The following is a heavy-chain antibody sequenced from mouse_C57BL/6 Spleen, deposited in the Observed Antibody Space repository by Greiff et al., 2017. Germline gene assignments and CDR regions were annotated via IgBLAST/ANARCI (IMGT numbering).Heavy chain of an antibody. D-gene: IGHD2-3*01. CDR1: GYTFTDYE. Sequence: QVQLKESGAELVRPGASVTLSCKASGYTFTDYEMHWVKQTPVHGLEWIGAIDPETGGTAYNQKFKGKAILTADKSSSTAYMELRSLTSEDSAVYYCTRWGDGYYFDYWGQGTTLTVSS. J-gene: IGHJ2*01. CDR3: TRWGDGYYFDY. CDR2: IDPETGGT. V-gene: IGHV1-15*01.